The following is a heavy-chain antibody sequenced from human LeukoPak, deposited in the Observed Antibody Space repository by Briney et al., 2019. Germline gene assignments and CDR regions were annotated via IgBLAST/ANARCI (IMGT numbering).Heavy chain of an antibody. CDR1: GYTFTHYA. Sequence: GASVTVSCKASGYTFTHYAMHWVRQAPGQSLEWMGWINTGNGNTKYSQKFQGRVTLTRDTSANTAYMEVTSLRSEDTAVYYCATRSASSYGGVFDFWGQGSLVIVSS. D-gene: IGHD3-16*01. V-gene: IGHV1-3*04. CDR2: INTGNGNT. CDR3: ATRSASSYGGVFDF. J-gene: IGHJ4*02.